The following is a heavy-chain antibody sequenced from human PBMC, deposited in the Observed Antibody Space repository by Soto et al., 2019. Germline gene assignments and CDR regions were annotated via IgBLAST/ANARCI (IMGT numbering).Heavy chain of an antibody. J-gene: IGHJ6*02. CDR2: ISGSGGST. D-gene: IGHD3-3*01. V-gene: IGHV3-23*01. CDR1: GFTFSSYA. CDR3: AKARAYYDFWSGWRYYYGMDV. Sequence: LRLSCAASGFTFSSYAMSWVRQAPGKGLEWVSAISGSGGSTYYADSVKGRFAISRDNSKNTLYLQMNSLRAEDTAVYYRAKARAYYDFWSGWRYYYGMDVWGQGTTVTVSS.